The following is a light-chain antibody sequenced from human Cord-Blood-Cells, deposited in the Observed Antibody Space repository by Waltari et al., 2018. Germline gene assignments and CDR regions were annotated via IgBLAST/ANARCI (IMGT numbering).Light chain of an antibody. CDR2: GKN. V-gene: IGLV3-19*01. J-gene: IGLJ2*01. CDR3: NSRDSSGDHLV. CDR1: SLRSSY. Sequence: SSELTQDPAVSVALGQTVRITCQVDSLRSSYASLYQQKPGQAPVLVIDGKNNRPSEIPDRFSGSSSGNTASLTITRAQAEDESDYCCNSRDSSGDHLVFGGGTKLTVL.